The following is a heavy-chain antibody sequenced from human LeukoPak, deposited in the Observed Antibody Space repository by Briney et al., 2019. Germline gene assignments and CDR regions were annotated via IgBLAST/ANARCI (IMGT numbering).Heavy chain of an antibody. D-gene: IGHD2-15*01. CDR2: ISSSSSYI. Sequence: GSLRLSCAASGFTFSSYSMNWVRQAPGKGLEWVSSISSSSSYIYYADSVKGRFTISRDNAKNSLYLQMNSLRAEDTAVYYCARGHCSGGSCYSVDYWGQGTLVTVSS. J-gene: IGHJ4*02. CDR3: ARGHCSGGSCYSVDY. V-gene: IGHV3-21*01. CDR1: GFTFSSYS.